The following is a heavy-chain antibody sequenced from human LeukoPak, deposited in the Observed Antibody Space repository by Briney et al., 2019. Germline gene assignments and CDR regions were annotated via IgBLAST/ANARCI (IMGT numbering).Heavy chain of an antibody. CDR1: GFTFSSYW. CDR2: IKQDGNEK. J-gene: IGHJ4*02. CDR3: ARDTGYGFDY. Sequence: GGSLRLSCAASGFTFSSYWMSWVRQAPGKGLERVANIKQDGNEKYYVDSVKGRFTISRDNAKNSLYVQMNSLRAEDTAVYYCARDTGYGFDYWGQGTLVTVSS. V-gene: IGHV3-7*01. D-gene: IGHD5-18*01.